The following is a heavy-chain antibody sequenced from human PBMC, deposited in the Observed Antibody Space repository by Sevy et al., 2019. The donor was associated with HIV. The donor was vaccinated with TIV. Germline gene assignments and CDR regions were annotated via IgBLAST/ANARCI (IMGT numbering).Heavy chain of an antibody. CDR1: GGSISNYY. J-gene: IGHJ4*02. Sequence: SETLSLTCSVSGGSISNYYWSWIRQPPGKGLEWIGYIYYSGSTNYNPSLKSRVTISVDTSKNQFSLKLSSVTAADTAVYYCARESIAAAGDFDYWVQGTLVTVSS. D-gene: IGHD6-13*01. CDR2: IYYSGST. CDR3: ARESIAAAGDFDY. V-gene: IGHV4-59*01.